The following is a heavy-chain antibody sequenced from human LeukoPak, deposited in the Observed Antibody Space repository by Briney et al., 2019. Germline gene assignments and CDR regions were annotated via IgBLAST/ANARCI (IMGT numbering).Heavy chain of an antibody. CDR1: GFTFSSYG. CDR3: AKGYSSSWYYPKMVAEYFQH. CDR2: ISYDGSNK. J-gene: IGHJ1*01. V-gene: IGHV3-30*18. Sequence: GGSLRLSCAASGFTFSSYGMHWVRQAPGKGLEWVAVISYDGSNKYYADSVKGRFTISRDNSKNTLYLQMNSLRAEDTAVYYCAKGYSSSWYYPKMVAEYFQHWGQGTLVTVSS. D-gene: IGHD6-13*01.